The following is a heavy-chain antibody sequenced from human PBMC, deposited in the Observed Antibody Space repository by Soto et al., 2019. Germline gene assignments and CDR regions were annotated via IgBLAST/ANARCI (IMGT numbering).Heavy chain of an antibody. CDR2: IFYSGST. D-gene: IGHD3-22*01. J-gene: IGHJ5*01. CDR1: GDSISSSNYF. CDR3: ARAYYDSSGYSLDS. Sequence: SETLSLTCTVSGDSISSSNYFWGWIRQPPGKGLEWIGTIFYSGSTYYNPSLKSRVIISVDTSKNQFFLRLISVTAADTAVYYCARAYYDSSGYSLDSWGQGILVTVSS. V-gene: IGHV4-39*01.